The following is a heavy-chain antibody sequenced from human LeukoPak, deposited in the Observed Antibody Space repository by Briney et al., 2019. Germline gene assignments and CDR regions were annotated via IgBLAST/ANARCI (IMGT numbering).Heavy chain of an antibody. CDR1: GFTFTRSA. V-gene: IGHV1-58*01. CDR2: IVVGSGNT. Sequence: GTSVKVSCKASGFTFTRSAVQWVRQARGQRLEWIGWIVVGSGNTNYAQKFQERGTITRDMSTSTAYMELSSLTSEDTAVYYCAAGPFYDDGGYLRFEYWGQGTLVTVPS. CDR3: AAGPFYDDGGYLRFEY. J-gene: IGHJ4*02. D-gene: IGHD3-22*01.